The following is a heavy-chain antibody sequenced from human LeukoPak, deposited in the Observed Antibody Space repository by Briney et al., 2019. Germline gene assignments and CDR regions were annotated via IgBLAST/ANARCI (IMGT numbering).Heavy chain of an antibody. J-gene: IGHJ4*02. V-gene: IGHV3-30*18. CDR3: AKGMFAYYYDSSGETFDY. CDR2: ISYDGSSK. D-gene: IGHD3-22*01. Sequence: PGRSLRLSCAASGFTFSSYGMHWVRQAPGKGLEWVAVISYDGSSKYYADSVKGRFTISRDNSKNTLYLQMNSLRAEDTAVYYCAKGMFAYYYDSSGETFDYWGQGTLVTVSS. CDR1: GFTFSSYG.